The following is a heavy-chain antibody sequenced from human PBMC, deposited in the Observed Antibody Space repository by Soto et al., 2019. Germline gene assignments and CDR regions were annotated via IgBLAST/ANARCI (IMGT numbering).Heavy chain of an antibody. V-gene: IGHV3-53*01. Sequence: EVQLVESGGGLIQPGGSLRLSCAASGFTVSYKYMSWVRQAPGKGLEWVSVIYGGDTIYYADSVKGRFTVSRDNSKNTLYLQMHSLRTEDTAVYYCAPGRTEGHYFDSWGQGTLVTVSS. CDR2: IYGGDTI. CDR1: GFTVSYKY. J-gene: IGHJ4*02. D-gene: IGHD1-26*01. CDR3: APGRTEGHYFDS.